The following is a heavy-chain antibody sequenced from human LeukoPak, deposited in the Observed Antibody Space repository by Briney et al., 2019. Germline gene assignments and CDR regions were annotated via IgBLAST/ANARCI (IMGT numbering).Heavy chain of an antibody. D-gene: IGHD4-23*01. J-gene: IGHJ4*02. Sequence: GGSLRLSCVGSGFSFISVWLNWVRQAPGKGLEWVSIIYSGGSTYYADSVKGRFTISRDNSKNTMYLQMNSLRAEDTAVYYCARDADYGGDSLGYFDYWGQGTLVTVSS. V-gene: IGHV3-53*01. CDR3: ARDADYGGDSLGYFDY. CDR1: GFSFISVW. CDR2: IYSGGST.